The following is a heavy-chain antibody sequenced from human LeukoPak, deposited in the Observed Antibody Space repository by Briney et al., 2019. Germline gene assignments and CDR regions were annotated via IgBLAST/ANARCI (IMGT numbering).Heavy chain of an antibody. V-gene: IGHV4-59*01. CDR1: GGSISSYC. Sequence: PSETLSLTCTVSGGSISSYCWSWIRQPPGKGLEWIGYIYYSGSTNYNPSLKSRVTISVDTSKNQFSLKLSSVTAADTAVYYCAREFYYDSSGFGYWGQGTLVTASS. CDR3: AREFYYDSSGFGY. CDR2: IYYSGST. D-gene: IGHD3-22*01. J-gene: IGHJ4*02.